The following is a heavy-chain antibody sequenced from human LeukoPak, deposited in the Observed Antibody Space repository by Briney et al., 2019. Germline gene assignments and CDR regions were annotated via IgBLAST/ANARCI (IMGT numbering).Heavy chain of an antibody. CDR3: ARDSPYRSGHLFDY. D-gene: IGHD6-19*01. Sequence: GASVKVSCKASGYTFTSYGISWVRQAPGQGLEWMGWISGYNGNTNYAQNFQGRVTMTTDTSTSTAYMELRSLRSDDTAVYYCARDSPYRSGHLFDYWGQGTLVTVSS. CDR1: GYTFTSYG. V-gene: IGHV1-18*01. J-gene: IGHJ4*02. CDR2: ISGYNGNT.